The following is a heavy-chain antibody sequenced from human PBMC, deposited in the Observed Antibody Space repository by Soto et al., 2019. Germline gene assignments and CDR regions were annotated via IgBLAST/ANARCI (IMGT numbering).Heavy chain of an antibody. CDR1: GYSISSGYY. CDR2: IYHSGNT. Sequence: SLTCAVSGYSISSGYYWGWIRQPPGEGLEWIGSIYHSGNTHYNPSLQSRVTISVDTSKNHFSLRLSSVTAADTAVYFCAREYSSSAGWFDPWGQGTQVTVYS. J-gene: IGHJ5*02. D-gene: IGHD6-6*01. V-gene: IGHV4-38-2*02. CDR3: AREYSSSAGWFDP.